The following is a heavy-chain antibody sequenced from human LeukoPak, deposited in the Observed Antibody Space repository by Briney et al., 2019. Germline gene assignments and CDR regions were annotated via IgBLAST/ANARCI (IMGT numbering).Heavy chain of an antibody. Sequence: GRSLRLSCAASGFTFSSYAMSWVRRAPGKGLEWVSGISGSGDNTYYADSVKGRFTISRDNSKNTLYMQVNSLGTEDTAAYYCAKGSYYDSSGSFYFDYWGQGTLVTVSS. D-gene: IGHD3-22*01. CDR2: ISGSGDNT. CDR3: AKGSYYDSSGSFYFDY. J-gene: IGHJ4*02. V-gene: IGHV3-23*01. CDR1: GFTFSSYA.